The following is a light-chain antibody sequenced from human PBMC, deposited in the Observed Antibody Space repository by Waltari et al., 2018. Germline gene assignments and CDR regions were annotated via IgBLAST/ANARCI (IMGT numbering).Light chain of an antibody. CDR3: QHYYTTPYT. V-gene: IGKV1-NL1*01. Sequence: DIQMTQSPSSLSASVGDRVTITCRASQDIGSSLAWYQLKPGKAPKLLVYVASRLESGVPSRFSGRGSGTDYTLTISSLQPEDFATYYCQHYYTTPYTFGQGTKLEIK. CDR1: QDIGSS. CDR2: VAS. J-gene: IGKJ2*01.